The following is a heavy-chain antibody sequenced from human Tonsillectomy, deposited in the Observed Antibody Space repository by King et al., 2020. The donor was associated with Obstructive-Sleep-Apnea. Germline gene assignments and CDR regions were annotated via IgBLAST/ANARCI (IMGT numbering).Heavy chain of an antibody. V-gene: IGHV3-30*18. Sequence: VQLVESGGGVVQPGRSLRLSCAASGFTFSNFAMHWVRQAPGKGLEWVAVISHDENTKGYADSVRGRFTISRDSPKNTLSLQMNSLRAEDTALYYCAKDHWYRGAKYYFDYWGQGTLVTVSS. D-gene: IGHD6-25*01. CDR3: AKDHWYRGAKYYFDY. J-gene: IGHJ4*02. CDR2: ISHDENTK. CDR1: GFTFSNFA.